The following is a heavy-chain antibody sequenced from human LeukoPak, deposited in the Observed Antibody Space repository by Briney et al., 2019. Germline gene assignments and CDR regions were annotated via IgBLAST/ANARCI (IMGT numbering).Heavy chain of an antibody. CDR1: GFTLSSYW. J-gene: IGHJ4*02. CDR3: AREYSSGWYPRD. D-gene: IGHD6-19*01. Sequence: QPGGSLRLSCAASGFTLSSYWMSWVRQAPGKGLEWVANIKQDGSEKYYVDSVKGRFTISRDNAKNSLYLQMNSLRAEDTAVYYCAREYSSGWYPRDWGQGTLVTVSS. V-gene: IGHV3-7*01. CDR2: IKQDGSEK.